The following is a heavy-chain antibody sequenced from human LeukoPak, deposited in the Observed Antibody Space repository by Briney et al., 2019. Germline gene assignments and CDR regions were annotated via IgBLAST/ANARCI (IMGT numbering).Heavy chain of an antibody. CDR2: IYHSGST. CDR3: AREGGQLLPPDYYYYMDV. V-gene: IGHV4-30-2*01. Sequence: SQTLSLTCTVSGGSISSGGYYWSWIRQPPGKGLEWIGYIYHSGSTYYNPSLKSRVTISVDRSKNQFSLKLSSVTAADTAVYYCAREGGQLLPPDYYYYMDVWGKGTTVTVSS. D-gene: IGHD2-2*01. CDR1: GGSISSGGYY. J-gene: IGHJ6*03.